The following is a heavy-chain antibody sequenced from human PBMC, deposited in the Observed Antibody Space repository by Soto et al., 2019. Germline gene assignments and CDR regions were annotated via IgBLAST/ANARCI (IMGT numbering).Heavy chain of an antibody. CDR2: ISAYNGNT. CDR3: ARDGVDTATGYYYGMDV. V-gene: IGHV1-18*01. Sequence: ASVKVSCKASGYTFTSYGISWVRQAPGQGLEWMGWISAYNGNTNYAQKLQGRVTMTADTSTSTAYMELRSLRSDDTAVYYCARDGVDTATGYYYGMDVWGQGTTVTVSS. CDR1: GYTFTSYG. J-gene: IGHJ6*02. D-gene: IGHD5-18*01.